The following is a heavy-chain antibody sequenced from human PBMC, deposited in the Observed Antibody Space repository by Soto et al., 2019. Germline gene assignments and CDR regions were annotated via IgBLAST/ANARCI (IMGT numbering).Heavy chain of an antibody. CDR2: IYYSGST. Sequence: TVSRTGTVPGCFISSGEYDWSRIRPAPGKGLKWIGNIYYSGSTYYNPSLKSRVTISVDTSKNHFSLKLSSVTAADTAVYYCARLPFLEWLPKDDAFDIWGQGTMVTGS. CDR1: GCFISSGEYD. D-gene: IGHD3-3*01. J-gene: IGHJ3*02. V-gene: IGHV4-30-4*01. CDR3: ARLPFLEWLPKDDAFDI.